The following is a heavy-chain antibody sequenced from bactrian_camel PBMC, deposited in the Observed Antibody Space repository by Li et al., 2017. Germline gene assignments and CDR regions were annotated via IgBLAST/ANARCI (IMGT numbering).Heavy chain of an antibody. CDR2: IDKNGST. V-gene: IGHV3S56*01. Sequence: HVQLVESGGGSVQAGGSLRLSCAASGYTYRRYCMAWFRQAPGKEREGVAIIDKNGSTTYADSVKDRFTMSRDNDENTVYLQMNSLKPEDTGMYYCAARYEDGGNWLDAYRGQGTQVTVS. CDR1: GYTYRRYC. D-gene: IGHD6*01. CDR3: AARYEDGGNWLDAY. J-gene: IGHJ4*01.